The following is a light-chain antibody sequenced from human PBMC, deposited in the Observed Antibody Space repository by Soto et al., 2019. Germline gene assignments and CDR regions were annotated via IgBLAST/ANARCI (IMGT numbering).Light chain of an antibody. V-gene: IGKV1-5*03. CDR1: QSTSTW. CDR3: QQYGRYRT. J-gene: IGKJ1*01. Sequence: DIQMTQSPSTLSASVGDRVTITCRASQSTSTWLAWYQHKTGKAPNLLIYKASSLESGVPSRFSGSGSGTEFTLTISSLQPDDVATYYCQQYGRYRTFGQGTKVELK. CDR2: KAS.